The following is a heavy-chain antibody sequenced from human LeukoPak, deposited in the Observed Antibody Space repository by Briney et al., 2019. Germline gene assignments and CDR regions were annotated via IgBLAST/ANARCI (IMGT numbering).Heavy chain of an antibody. Sequence: SETLSLTCAVYGGSFSGYYWSWIRQPPGKGLEWIGEINHSGSTNYNPSLKSRVTISVDTSKNQFSLKLISVTAADTGVYYCAEGSGNNPQNGKFDYWGQGTLVRVSS. CDR2: INHSGST. CDR3: AEGSGNNPQNGKFDY. V-gene: IGHV4-34*01. CDR1: GGSFSGYY. D-gene: IGHD3-10*01. J-gene: IGHJ4*02.